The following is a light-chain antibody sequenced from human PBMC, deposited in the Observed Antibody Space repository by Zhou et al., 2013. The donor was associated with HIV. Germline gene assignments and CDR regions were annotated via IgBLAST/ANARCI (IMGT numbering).Light chain of an antibody. J-gene: IGLJ2*01. Sequence: QSVLTQPPSVSGAPGQRVTISCTGNSSNIGAGYDVNWYQQLPGTAPKLLIYANNNRPSGLPGRFSGSNSGTSASLAITGLQAEDEGDYYCQSYDNSLSGPVVFGGGTKLTV. V-gene: IGLV1-40*01. CDR2: ANN. CDR1: SSNIGAGYD. CDR3: QSYDNSLSGPVV.